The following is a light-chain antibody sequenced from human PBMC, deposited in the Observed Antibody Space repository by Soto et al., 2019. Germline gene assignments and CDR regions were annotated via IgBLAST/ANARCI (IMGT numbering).Light chain of an antibody. J-gene: IGKJ1*01. Sequence: ILWRHSPGTLSFSRSQRSPECFSPSQSVSSSYLAWYQQKPGQAPRLLIYGASSRATGIPDRFSGSESGTDFTLTINRLEPEDFAVYYCQQRSNWPPWTFGQGTKVDIK. CDR1: QSVSSSY. CDR3: QQRSNWPPWT. CDR2: GAS. V-gene: IGKV3D-20*02.